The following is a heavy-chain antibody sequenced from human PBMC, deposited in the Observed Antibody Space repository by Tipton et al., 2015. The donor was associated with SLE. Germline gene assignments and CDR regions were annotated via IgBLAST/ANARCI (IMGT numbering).Heavy chain of an antibody. V-gene: IGHV4-59*02. D-gene: IGHD2-15*01. CDR1: GGSVSSNY. Sequence: TLSLTCTVSGGSVSSNYWSWIRQPPGKGLEWIGYIDYRDITNYNPSLKSRVTMSIDTSKNQFSLKLSSVTAADTAVYYCARVSPFWVAADGRGYNWFDPWGRGTLVTVSS. CDR2: IDYRDIT. J-gene: IGHJ5*02. CDR3: ARVSPFWVAADGRGYNWFDP.